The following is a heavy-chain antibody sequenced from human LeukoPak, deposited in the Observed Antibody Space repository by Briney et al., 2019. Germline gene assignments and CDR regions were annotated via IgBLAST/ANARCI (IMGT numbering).Heavy chain of an antibody. CDR2: TYYRSKWYN. J-gene: IGHJ6*02. CDR1: GDSVSSNSAA. Sequence: SQTLSLTCAISGDSVSSNSAAWNWIRQSPSRGLEWLGRTYYRSKWYNDYAVSVKSRITINPDTSKNQFSLQLNSVTPEDTAVYYCARAGRIAAAGPYYYYGMDVWGQGTTVTVSS. D-gene: IGHD6-13*01. V-gene: IGHV6-1*01. CDR3: ARAGRIAAAGPYYYYGMDV.